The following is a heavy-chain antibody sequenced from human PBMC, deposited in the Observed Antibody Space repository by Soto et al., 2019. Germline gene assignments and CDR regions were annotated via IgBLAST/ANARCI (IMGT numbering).Heavy chain of an antibody. CDR1: CNSISGYH. CDR2: IYSSGTT. V-gene: IGHV4-4*07. J-gene: IGHJ5*02. CDR3: AREFSYQFDP. Sequence: SETLAITCPVSCNSISGYHWSWIRQPAGKVLDLIGRIYSSGTTNSKASLESRVIISVDTSKSQLSLKMNSMTAADTAVYYCAREFSYQFDPWGQGILVTVSS. D-gene: IGHD2-2*01.